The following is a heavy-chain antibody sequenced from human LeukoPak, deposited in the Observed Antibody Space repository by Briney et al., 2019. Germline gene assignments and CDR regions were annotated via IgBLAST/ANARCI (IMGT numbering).Heavy chain of an antibody. CDR2: INTNTGNP. CDR1: GYTFTSYA. J-gene: IGHJ6*03. D-gene: IGHD6-13*01. V-gene: IGHV7-4-1*02. Sequence: GASVKVSCKASGYTFTSYAMNWVRQAPGQGLEWMGWINTNTGNPTYAQGFTGRFVFSLDTSVSTAYLQISSLKAEDTAVYYCAKSHQYSSSWYEVWDYYYYMDVWGKGTTVTVSS. CDR3: AKSHQYSSSWYEVWDYYYYMDV.